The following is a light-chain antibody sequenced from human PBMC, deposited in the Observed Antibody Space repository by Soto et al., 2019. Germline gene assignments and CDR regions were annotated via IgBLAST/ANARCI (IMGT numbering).Light chain of an antibody. CDR3: QNGGTAIHEVV. V-gene: IGLV4-69*01. CDR2: LNSDGSH. J-gene: IGLJ2*01. Sequence: QLVLTQSPSASASLGASVKLTCTLSSGHSSYTIALHQQQPEKGPRYLMKLNSDGSHSKGDGIPDRFSGSSSGAERHLTISSLQADDEAYYYCQNGGTAIHEVVFGGGTKLTVL. CDR1: SGHSSYT.